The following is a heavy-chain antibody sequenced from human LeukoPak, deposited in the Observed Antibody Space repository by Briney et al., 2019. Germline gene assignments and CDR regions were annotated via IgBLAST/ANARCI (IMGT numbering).Heavy chain of an antibody. CDR3: ARASHDYGDYSHFDY. V-gene: IGHV4-38-2*02. Sequence: SETLSLTCTVSAYSISSGYYWGWIRQPPGKGLDWIGSIYHSGSTYYNPSLKSRVTISVDTSKNQFSLKLSSVTAADTAVYYCARASHDYGDYSHFDYWGQGTLVTVSS. D-gene: IGHD4-17*01. CDR1: AYSISSGYY. CDR2: IYHSGST. J-gene: IGHJ4*02.